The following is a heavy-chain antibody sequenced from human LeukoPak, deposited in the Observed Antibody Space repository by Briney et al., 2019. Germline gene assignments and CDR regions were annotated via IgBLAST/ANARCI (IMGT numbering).Heavy chain of an antibody. CDR1: GGSISSGGYY. Sequence: SETLSLTCTVSGGSISSGGYYWSWIRQHPGKGLEWIGYIYYSGSTYYNPSLKSRVTISVDTSKNQFSLKLSSVTAADTAVYYCARGPLIATVTNYYYYYGMDVWGQGTTVTVSS. CDR2: IYYSGST. J-gene: IGHJ6*02. CDR3: ARGPLIATVTNYYYYYGMDV. D-gene: IGHD4-17*01. V-gene: IGHV4-31*03.